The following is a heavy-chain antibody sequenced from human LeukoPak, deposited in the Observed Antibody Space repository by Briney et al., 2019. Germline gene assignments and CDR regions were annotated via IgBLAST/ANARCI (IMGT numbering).Heavy chain of an antibody. Sequence: ASVNVSCTASGYTFTGYYMHWVRQAPGQGLEWMGWINPNSGGTNYAQKFQGWVTMTRDTSISTAYMELSRLRSDDTAVYYCARGITGTTHYYYGMDVWGQGTTVTVSS. CDR1: GYTFTGYY. CDR3: ARGITGTTHYYYGMDV. V-gene: IGHV1-2*04. D-gene: IGHD1-7*01. CDR2: INPNSGGT. J-gene: IGHJ6*02.